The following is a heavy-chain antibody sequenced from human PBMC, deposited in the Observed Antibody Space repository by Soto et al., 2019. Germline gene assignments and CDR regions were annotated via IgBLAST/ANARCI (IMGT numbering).Heavy chain of an antibody. CDR3: ARDKDREQLGGNYYYTLDV. J-gene: IGHJ6*02. V-gene: IGHV1-3*01. CDR2: INAGNGNT. CDR1: GYTFTSYA. D-gene: IGHD1-1*01. Sequence: GASVKVSCKASGYTFTSYAMHWVRQAPGQRLEWMGWINAGNGNTKYSQKFQGRVTITADVSTSTAYMELSSLRSEDTAVYYCARDKDREQLGGNYYYTLDVWGQGTTVTVSS.